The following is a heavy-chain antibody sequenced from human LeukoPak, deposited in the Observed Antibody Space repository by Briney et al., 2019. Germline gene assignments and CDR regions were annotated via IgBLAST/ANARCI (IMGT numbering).Heavy chain of an antibody. D-gene: IGHD2/OR15-2a*01. Sequence: ASVKVFCKASGYTFTGYYMHWVRQAPGQGLEWMGWINPNSGGTNYAQKFQGRVTMTRDTSISTAYMELSRLRSDDTAVYYCARVIYATYYFDYWGQGTLVTVSS. CDR1: GYTFTGYY. CDR2: INPNSGGT. J-gene: IGHJ4*02. V-gene: IGHV1-2*02. CDR3: ARVIYATYYFDY.